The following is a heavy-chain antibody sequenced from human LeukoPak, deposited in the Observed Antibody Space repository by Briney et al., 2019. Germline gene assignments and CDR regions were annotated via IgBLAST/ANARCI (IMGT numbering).Heavy chain of an antibody. CDR2: IKQDGSEK. Sequence: GGSLRLSCAASGFTFSSYWMNWVRQAPGKGLEWVANIKQDGSEKYYVDSVKGRFTISRDNAKNSLYLQMNSLRAEDTAVYYCARAEGSSENWNYAQYWGQGTLVTVSS. D-gene: IGHD1-7*01. CDR1: GFTFSSYW. CDR3: ARAEGSSENWNYAQY. V-gene: IGHV3-7*01. J-gene: IGHJ4*02.